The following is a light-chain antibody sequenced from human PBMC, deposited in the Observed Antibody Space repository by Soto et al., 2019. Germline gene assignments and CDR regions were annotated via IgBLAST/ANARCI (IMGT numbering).Light chain of an antibody. V-gene: IGKV1-5*01. CDR1: QSISIW. CDR3: QQYNSYSS. J-gene: IGKJ1*01. Sequence: DIQMTQSPSTLSASVGYRVTINFRASQSISIWLAWYQQKPGKAPNLLIYAASSLQSGVPSRFSGSGSGTEFTLTISSLQPDDFATYYCQQYNSYSSFGQGTKVDIK. CDR2: AAS.